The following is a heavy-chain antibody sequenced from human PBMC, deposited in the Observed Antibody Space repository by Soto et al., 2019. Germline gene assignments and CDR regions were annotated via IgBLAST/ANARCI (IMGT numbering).Heavy chain of an antibody. Sequence: EVQLVESGGGLVQPGGSLRLSCAASGFSFSSYWMTWVRQAPGKGLEWVANIKQDGSEKNYVDSVKGRFTISRDNARNSLYLQMNSLRAEDTAVYYCATPYRGLGQWLAHDYWGQGTLVTVSS. CDR3: ATPYRGLGQWLAHDY. CDR1: GFSFSSYW. V-gene: IGHV3-7*01. J-gene: IGHJ4*02. D-gene: IGHD6-19*01. CDR2: IKQDGSEK.